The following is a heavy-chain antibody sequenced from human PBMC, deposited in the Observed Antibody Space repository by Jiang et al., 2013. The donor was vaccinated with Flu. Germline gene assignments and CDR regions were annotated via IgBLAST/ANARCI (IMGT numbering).Heavy chain of an antibody. D-gene: IGHD2-2*01. CDR1: GGSFSGYY. CDR3: ARTRRLPVPGAYWHFDL. Sequence: LLKPSETLSLTCAVHGGSFSGYYWSWVRQSPGRGLEWIGEMNEFGSTNYNPSLKSRVTISVDTSKNQFSLKVSSVTAADTGVYYCARTRRLPVPGAYWHFDLWGRGTLVTVSS. J-gene: IGHJ2*01. V-gene: IGHV4-34*01. CDR2: MNEFGST.